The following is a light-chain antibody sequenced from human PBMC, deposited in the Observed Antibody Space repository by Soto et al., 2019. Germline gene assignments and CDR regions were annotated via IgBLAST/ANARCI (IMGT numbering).Light chain of an antibody. Sequence: DIVMTQTPLSSPVTLGQPASISCKSSQSILHIDGHTYLSWIQQRPVQPPRILNYKVSYRFSGVQDRFSGSGAGTDVTLRISRVEAEDVGLYYCMQATQHPRTFGQGTRLEIK. J-gene: IGKJ2*01. V-gene: IGKV2-24*01. CDR2: KVS. CDR1: QSILHIDGHTY. CDR3: MQATQHPRT.